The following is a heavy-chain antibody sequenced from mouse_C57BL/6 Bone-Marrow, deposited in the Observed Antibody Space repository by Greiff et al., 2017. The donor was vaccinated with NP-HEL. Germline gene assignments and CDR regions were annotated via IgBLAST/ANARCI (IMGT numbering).Heavy chain of an antibody. V-gene: IGHV1-59*01. CDR1: GYTFTSYW. J-gene: IGHJ3*01. CDR2: IGPSDSYT. CDR3: ARVSTMVKWLAY. Sequence: VQLQQPGAELVRPGASVKLSCKASGYTFTSYWMHWVQQRPGQGLEWIGVIGPSDSYTNYNQKFKGQATLTVDTSSTTAYMQLSSLTSEDSAVYYCARVSTMVKWLAYGGQGTLVTVSA. D-gene: IGHD2-2*01.